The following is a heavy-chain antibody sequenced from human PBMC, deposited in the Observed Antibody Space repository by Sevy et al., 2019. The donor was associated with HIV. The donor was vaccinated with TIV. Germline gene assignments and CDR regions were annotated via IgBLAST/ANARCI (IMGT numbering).Heavy chain of an antibody. CDR1: GGSITSNNYY. CDR3: ASQPGYRSTYYGFSLSRTFDS. CDR2: IYHSGNT. Sequence: SETLSLTCSVSGGSITSNNYYWGWIRQPPVKGLEWIGSIYHSGNTYYNPSLKSRVTVSVDTSRSHFSLKVTSVAASDPAVYFCASQPGYRSTYYGFSLSRTFDSWGPGTLVTVSS. J-gene: IGHJ4*02. V-gene: IGHV4-39*01. D-gene: IGHD6-19*01.